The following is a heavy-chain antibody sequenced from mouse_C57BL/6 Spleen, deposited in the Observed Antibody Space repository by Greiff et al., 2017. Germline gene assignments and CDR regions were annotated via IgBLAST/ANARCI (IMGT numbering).Heavy chain of an antibody. V-gene: IGHV1-81*01. D-gene: IGHD1-1*01. CDR2: IYPRSGNT. J-gene: IGHJ2*01. CDR3: ASPRDGSSS. CDR1: GYTFTSYG. Sequence: QVQLQQSGAELARPGASVKLSCKASGYTFTSYGISWVKQRTGQGLEWIGEIYPRSGNTYYNEKFKGKATLTADKSSSTAYMELRSLTSEDSAVYFCASPRDGSSSWGQGTTLTVSS.